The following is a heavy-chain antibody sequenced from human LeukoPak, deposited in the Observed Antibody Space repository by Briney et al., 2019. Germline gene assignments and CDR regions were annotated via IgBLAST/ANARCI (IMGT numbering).Heavy chain of an antibody. Sequence: PSETLSLTCTVSGGSISSYYWSWIRQPPGKGLEWIGYIYYSGSTNYNPSLKSRVTISVDTSKNQFSLKLSSVTAADTAVYYCARAKPGSSEYDYWGQGTLVTVSS. V-gene: IGHV4-59*08. J-gene: IGHJ4*02. D-gene: IGHD3-22*01. CDR3: ARAKPGSSEYDY. CDR2: IYYSGST. CDR1: GGSISSYY.